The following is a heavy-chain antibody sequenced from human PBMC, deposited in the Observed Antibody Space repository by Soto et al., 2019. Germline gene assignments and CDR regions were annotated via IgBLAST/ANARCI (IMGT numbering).Heavy chain of an antibody. V-gene: IGHV3-33*01. Sequence: QVQLVEAGGGVVQPGRYLRLSCAASGFTFSSYGMHWVRQAPGKGLEWVAVIWDDGSNKYYADSVKGRFTISRDNSKTTLYLQMNSLRAEDTAVYYCARYRAYSSSVFYRNKNAFDIWGQGTMVTVSS. J-gene: IGHJ3*02. D-gene: IGHD6-6*01. CDR2: IWDDGSNK. CDR3: ARYRAYSSSVFYRNKNAFDI. CDR1: GFTFSSYG.